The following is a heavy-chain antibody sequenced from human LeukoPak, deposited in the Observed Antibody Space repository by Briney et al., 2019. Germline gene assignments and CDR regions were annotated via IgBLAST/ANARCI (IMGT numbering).Heavy chain of an antibody. Sequence: ASVKVSCKASGYTFTSYTMNWVRQAPGQGLEWVGWINTNTGKSTYAQGFTGRFVFSLDTSVSTTCLQINSLKAEDTAVYYCARGGSEYAFWSVQRSNWFDPWGQGTLITVSS. CDR2: INTNTGKS. CDR3: ARGGSEYAFWSVQRSNWFDP. CDR1: GYTFTSYT. V-gene: IGHV7-4-1*02. D-gene: IGHD3-3*01. J-gene: IGHJ5*02.